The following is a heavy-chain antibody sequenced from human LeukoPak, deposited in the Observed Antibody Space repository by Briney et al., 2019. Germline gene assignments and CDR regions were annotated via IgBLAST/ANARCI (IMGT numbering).Heavy chain of an antibody. CDR1: GGSISSGSYY. V-gene: IGHV4-61*02. D-gene: IGHD6-13*01. CDR2: IYTSGST. Sequence: PSDSLSLTCTVSGGSISSGSYYWSWIRQPAGKGLEWIGRIYTSGSTNYNPSLKSRVTISVDTSKNQFSLKLSSVTAADTAVYYCAREGGKPISSSWYINWGQGTLVTVSS. CDR3: AREGGKPISSSWYIN. J-gene: IGHJ4*02.